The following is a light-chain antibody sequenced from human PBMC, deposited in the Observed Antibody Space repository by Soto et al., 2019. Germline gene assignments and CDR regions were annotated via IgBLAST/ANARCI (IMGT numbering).Light chain of an antibody. J-gene: IGLJ1*01. CDR1: SSDVGGYRY. Sequence: QSVLTQPHSVSGSPGQSVTIPCTGTSSDVGGYRYVSWYQQHPGKAPRLIIYDVTERPSGVPDRFSGSKSGNTASLTISGLQAEDEADYYCSSYTGSYSYVFGIGTKVTV. CDR3: SSYTGSYSYV. V-gene: IGLV2-11*01. CDR2: DVT.